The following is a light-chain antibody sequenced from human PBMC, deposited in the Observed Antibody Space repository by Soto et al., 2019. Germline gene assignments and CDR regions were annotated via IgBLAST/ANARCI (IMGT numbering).Light chain of an antibody. CDR2: DAS. CDR3: QQFDEVPYT. V-gene: IGKV1-33*01. J-gene: IGKJ2*01. CDR1: QDISEY. Sequence: DLQMTQSPSSLSASVGDTVTISCQASQDISEYVNWYQQKPGKAPQLLIYDASTLETGVSSRFSASGSGTDFTFTVSSLQADDIATYYCQQFDEVPYTFGQGTKLEIK.